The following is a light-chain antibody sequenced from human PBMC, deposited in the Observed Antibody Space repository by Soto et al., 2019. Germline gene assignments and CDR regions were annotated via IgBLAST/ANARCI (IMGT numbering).Light chain of an antibody. J-gene: IGKJ1*01. V-gene: IGKV3-20*01. Sequence: EIVLTQSPGTLSLSPGEIPTLSCRANHSISISYLALYQQQPGQPPRLLIYSTSTSATGIPARFSGSGSGTDFTLTISNLEPGDFGVYYCQQYGGSSWTFGQGSKVDIK. CDR3: QQYGGSSWT. CDR2: STS. CDR1: HSISISY.